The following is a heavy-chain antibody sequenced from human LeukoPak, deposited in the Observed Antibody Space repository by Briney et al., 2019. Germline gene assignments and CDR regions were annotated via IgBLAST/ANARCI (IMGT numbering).Heavy chain of an antibody. Sequence: ASVKVSCKASGNTFTGHYMHWVRQAPGQGLEWMGWINPNSGGTKYAQKFQGRVTMTRDTSISTAYMDMSSLRSDDTAVYYCARNLWFGESSDAFDMWGQGTMVTVSS. CDR1: GNTFTGHY. CDR3: ARNLWFGESSDAFDM. CDR2: INPNSGGT. J-gene: IGHJ3*02. V-gene: IGHV1-2*02. D-gene: IGHD3-10*01.